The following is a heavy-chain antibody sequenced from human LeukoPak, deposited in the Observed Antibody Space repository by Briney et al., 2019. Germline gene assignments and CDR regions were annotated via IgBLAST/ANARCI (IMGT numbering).Heavy chain of an antibody. D-gene: IGHD5-12*01. J-gene: IGHJ4*02. CDR1: GYTFTSYD. V-gene: IGHV1-8*01. CDR2: MNPNSGNI. Sequence: ASVKVSYKASGYTFTSYDINWVRQATGQGLEWMGWMNPNSGNIGYAQKFQGRVTMTRNTSISTAYMELSSLRSEDTAAHYCARRCSGYDEMDYWGQGTLVTVSS. CDR3: ARRCSGYDEMDY.